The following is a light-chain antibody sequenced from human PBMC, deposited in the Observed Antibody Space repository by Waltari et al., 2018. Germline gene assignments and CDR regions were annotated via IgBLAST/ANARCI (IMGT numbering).Light chain of an antibody. V-gene: IGLV2-23*02. Sequence: QSALTQPASVSGTPGQSITISCSGTTSDVGSYDLVSWCQQHPGEAPKLLICEVFKRPPDTSSRFSGAKSGSTASLTISGLQPEDEADYYCCSYAGRGTYVFGSGTKVTVL. CDR1: TSDVGSYDL. CDR2: EVF. J-gene: IGLJ1*01. CDR3: CSYAGRGTYV.